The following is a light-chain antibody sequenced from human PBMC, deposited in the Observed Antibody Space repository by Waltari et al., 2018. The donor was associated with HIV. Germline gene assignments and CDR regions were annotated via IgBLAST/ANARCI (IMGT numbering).Light chain of an antibody. CDR2: LGT. J-gene: IGKJ5*01. Sequence: DIVMTQSPLSLSVPPGEPASISCSSSQSLMQSHGYNSLDWYLQKPGQAQQLLNYLGTNRASGVPDRISGSGSGTDFTLKIRRVEAEDIGVYFCMQARQPSWITFGQGTRLGIK. CDR3: MQARQPSWIT. V-gene: IGKV2-28*01. CDR1: QSLMQSHGYNS.